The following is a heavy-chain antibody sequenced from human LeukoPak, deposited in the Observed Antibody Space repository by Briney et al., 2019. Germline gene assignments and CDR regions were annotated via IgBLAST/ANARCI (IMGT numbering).Heavy chain of an antibody. CDR3: ARGRNIEMTTMSGGSDY. CDR1: GYTFTDYY. CDR2: LNPNSGDT. Sequence: SSVKVSCKASGYTFTDYYMHWVRQAPGQGLEWMGWLNPNSGDTNYAQKFQGRVSMTRDTSISTAYMDLTDLRSDDTAVYYCARGRNIEMTTMSGGSDYWGQGTLVTVSS. V-gene: IGHV1-2*02. D-gene: IGHD5-24*01. J-gene: IGHJ4*02.